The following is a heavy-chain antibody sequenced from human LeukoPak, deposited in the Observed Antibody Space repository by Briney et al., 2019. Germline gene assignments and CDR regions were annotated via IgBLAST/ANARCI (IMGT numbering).Heavy chain of an antibody. J-gene: IGHJ4*01. CDR2: IYSSGRA. CDR1: GASINNNF. D-gene: IGHD3-22*01. CDR3: ARHRDYYDT. V-gene: IGHV4-59*08. Sequence: SETLSLTCTLSGASINNNFWTWIRQPPGKGLEWIGYIYSSGRANYNPSLKSRVIISGDTSKNQISLNLTSVTAADTAVYFCARHRDYYDTWGHGTLVTVSS.